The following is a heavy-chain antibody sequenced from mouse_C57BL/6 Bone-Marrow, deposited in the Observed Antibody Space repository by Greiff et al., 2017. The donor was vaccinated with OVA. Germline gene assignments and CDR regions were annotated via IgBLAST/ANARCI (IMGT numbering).Heavy chain of an antibody. CDR2: IYPRSGNT. J-gene: IGHJ1*03. V-gene: IGHV1-81*01. CDR1: GYTFTSYG. CDR3: ARWGWDWYFDV. Sequence: VQLQESGAELARPGASVKLSCKASGYTFTSYGISWVKQRTGQGLEWIGEIYPRSGNTYYNEKFKGKAALTADKSSSTAYMELRSLTSEDSAVYFCARWGWDWYFDVWGTGTTVTVSS.